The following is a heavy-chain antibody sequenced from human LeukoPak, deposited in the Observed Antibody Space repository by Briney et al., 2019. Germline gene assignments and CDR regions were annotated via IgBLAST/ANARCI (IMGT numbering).Heavy chain of an antibody. CDR2: IVSSGGTT. Sequence: GGSLRLSCAASGFTFSSYAMSWVRQAPGKGLEWVSAIVSSGGTTYYADSVKGRFTISRDNSRNTLCLQMNSLRAEDTAVYYCAKELRDTAGFDPWGQGTLVTVSS. CDR1: GFTFSSYA. D-gene: IGHD5-18*01. J-gene: IGHJ5*02. CDR3: AKELRDTAGFDP. V-gene: IGHV3-23*01.